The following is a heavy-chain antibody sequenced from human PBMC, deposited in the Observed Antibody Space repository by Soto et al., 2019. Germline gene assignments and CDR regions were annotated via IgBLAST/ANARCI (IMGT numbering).Heavy chain of an antibody. CDR1: GGSISSYY. CDR2: IYYSGST. J-gene: IGHJ4*02. D-gene: IGHD1-26*01. Sequence: WETLSLTCTVSGGSISSYYWSWIRQPPGKGLEWIGYIYYSGSTNYNPSLKSRVTISVDTSKNQFSLKLSSVTAADTAVYYCARIVGASFDYWGQGTLVTVSS. V-gene: IGHV4-59*01. CDR3: ARIVGASFDY.